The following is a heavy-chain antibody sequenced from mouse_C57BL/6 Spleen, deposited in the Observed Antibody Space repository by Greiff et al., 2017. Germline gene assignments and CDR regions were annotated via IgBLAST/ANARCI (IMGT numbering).Heavy chain of an antibody. J-gene: IGHJ2*01. CDR1: GYTFTDYY. D-gene: IGHD2-2*01. V-gene: IGHV1-26*01. Sequence: VQLKQSGPELVKPGASVKISCKASGYTFTDYYMNWVKQSHGKSLEWIGDINPNNGGTSYNQKFKGKATLTVDKSSSTAYMELRSLTSEDSAVYYCASPMVTTALDYWGQGTTLTVSS. CDR2: INPNNGGT. CDR3: ASPMVTTALDY.